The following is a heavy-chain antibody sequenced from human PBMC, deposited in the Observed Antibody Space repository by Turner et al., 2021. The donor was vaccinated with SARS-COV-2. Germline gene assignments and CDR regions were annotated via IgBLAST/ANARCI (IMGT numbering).Heavy chain of an antibody. Sequence: EVQLVESGGGLVKPGGSLRLSCAASGFTFSAYTMNWVRQAPGKGLEWVSSISSGSSYIYYADSVKCRFTISRDNAKNSLYLQMNSLRAEDTAVYYCARDVTMTQWLVPSYGMDVWGQGTTVTVSS. D-gene: IGHD6-19*01. J-gene: IGHJ6*02. CDR3: ARDVTMTQWLVPSYGMDV. CDR1: GFTFSAYT. V-gene: IGHV3-21*01. CDR2: ISSGSSYI.